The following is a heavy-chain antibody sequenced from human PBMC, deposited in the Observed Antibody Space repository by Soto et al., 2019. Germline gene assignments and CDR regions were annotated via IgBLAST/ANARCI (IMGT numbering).Heavy chain of an antibody. J-gene: IGHJ4*02. CDR2: IYWDDDK. CDR3: AHSSGYPTWFDY. V-gene: IGHV2-5*02. CDR1: GFSLSTSGVG. D-gene: IGHD1-1*01. Sequence: QITLKESGPTLVKPTQTLTLTCTFSGFSLSTSGVGVGWIRQPPGKALEWRALIYWDDDKRYRPSLKSRLTATKDTSQNQAVHTMTNMAPVDTSTYSCAHSSGYPTWFDYWGQGTLVTVSS.